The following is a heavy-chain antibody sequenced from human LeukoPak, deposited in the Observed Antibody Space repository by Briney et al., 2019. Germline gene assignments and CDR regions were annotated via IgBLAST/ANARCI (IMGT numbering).Heavy chain of an antibody. CDR3: VRGFRGYSFEY. J-gene: IGHJ4*02. CDR2: ISTGGSP. V-gene: IGHV3-53*01. Sequence: GGSLRLSCAASGFTVSNNYMTWVRQAPGKWLEWVSLISTGGSPYYTDSVKGRFTISRDNSKNTLFLQMNSLRAEDTAVYYCVRGFRGYSFEYWGQGTLVTVSS. CDR1: GFTVSNNY.